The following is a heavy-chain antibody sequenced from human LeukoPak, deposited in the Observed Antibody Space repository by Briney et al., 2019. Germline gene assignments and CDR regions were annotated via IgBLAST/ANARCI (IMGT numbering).Heavy chain of an antibody. D-gene: IGHD3-3*01. CDR2: IIPIFGTA. V-gene: IGHV1-69*06. J-gene: IGHJ5*02. CDR3: ARVLRFLEWFGFDP. Sequence: SAKVSCKASGGTFSSYAISWVRQAPGQGLEWMGGIIPIFGTANYAQKFQGRVTITVDKSTSTAYMELSSLRSEDTAVYYCARVLRFLEWFGFDPWGQGTLVTVSS. CDR1: GGTFSSYA.